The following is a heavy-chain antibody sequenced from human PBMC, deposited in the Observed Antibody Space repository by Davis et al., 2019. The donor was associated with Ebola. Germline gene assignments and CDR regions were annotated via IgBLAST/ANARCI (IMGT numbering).Heavy chain of an antibody. CDR3: ARVVGSSSGPAIDY. CDR2: TYYRSKWYN. J-gene: IGHJ4*02. CDR1: GDSVSSNSAT. D-gene: IGHD3-3*01. V-gene: IGHV6-1*01. Sequence: PSETLSLTCAISGDSVSSNSATWNWIRQSPSRGLEWLGMTYYRSKWYNDYAVSVRSRITINPDTSKNQFSLQLNSVSPEDTAMYYCARVVGSSSGPAIDYWGQGTLVTVSS.